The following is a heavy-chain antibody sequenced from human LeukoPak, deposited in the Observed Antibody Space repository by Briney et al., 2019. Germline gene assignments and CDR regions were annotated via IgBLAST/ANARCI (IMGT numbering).Heavy chain of an antibody. D-gene: IGHD4-17*01. V-gene: IGHV1-18*01. J-gene: IGHJ4*02. Sequence: GASVKVSCKASGYTFTSYGISWVRQAPGQGLEWMGWISAYNGNTNYAQKLQGRVTMTTGTSTSTAYMELRSLRSDDTAVYYCARDADGDPEGYFDYWGQGTLVTVSS. CDR2: ISAYNGNT. CDR3: ARDADGDPEGYFDY. CDR1: GYTFTSYG.